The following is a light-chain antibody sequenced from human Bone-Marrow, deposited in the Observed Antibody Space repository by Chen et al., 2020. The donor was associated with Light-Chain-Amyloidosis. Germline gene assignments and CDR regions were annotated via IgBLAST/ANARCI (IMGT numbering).Light chain of an antibody. J-gene: IGKJ4*02. CDR2: LGS. Sequence: EIVMTQSPPSLPVTPGEPASRSCRSSQSLLHSNGCNYLEWYMQKPGQFPYLLIYLGSYRAFGVPDRFSGSESGKDLTLKINRVEAEDVGIWYCMHYIEVPLTCEGGTKVEI. V-gene: IGKV2-28*01. CDR1: QSLLHSNGCNY. CDR3: MHYIEVPLT.